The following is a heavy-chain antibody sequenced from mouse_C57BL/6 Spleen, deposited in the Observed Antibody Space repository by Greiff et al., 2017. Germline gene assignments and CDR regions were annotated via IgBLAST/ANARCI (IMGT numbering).Heavy chain of an antibody. V-gene: IGHV1-15*01. J-gene: IGHJ1*03. CDR2: IDPETGGT. CDR1: GYTFTDYE. CDR3: TTREGWLLSFDV. Sequence: QVQLQQSGAELVRPGASVTLSCKASGYTFTDYEMHRVKQTPVHGLEWIGAIDPETGGTAYNQKFKGKAILTADKSSSTAYMELRSLTSEDSAVYYCTTREGWLLSFDVWGTGTTVTVSS. D-gene: IGHD2-3*01.